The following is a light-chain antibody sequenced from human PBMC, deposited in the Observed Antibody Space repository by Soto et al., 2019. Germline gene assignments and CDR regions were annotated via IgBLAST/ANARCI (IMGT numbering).Light chain of an antibody. CDR1: SSNIGSNT. CDR3: AVWDDKLRGRI. CDR2: GNH. Sequence: QSVVTQPPSASGTPGQRVTISCSGSSSNIGSNTVKWYQQFPGAAPRFLTSGNHVRPSGVPDRFSASRSGTSASLAISGLQSEDEADYYCAVWDDKLRGRIIGGGTKVTVL. J-gene: IGLJ2*01. V-gene: IGLV1-44*01.